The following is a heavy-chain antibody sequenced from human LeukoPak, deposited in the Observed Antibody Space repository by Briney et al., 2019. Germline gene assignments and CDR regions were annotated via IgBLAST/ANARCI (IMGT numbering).Heavy chain of an antibody. V-gene: IGHV3-23*01. D-gene: IGHD5-12*01. CDR1: GFTFSSSA. Sequence: PGGSLRLSCAASGFTFSSSAMSWVRQAPGKGLEWVSAISNNGGYTYYADSVKGRFTISRDNAKNSLYLQMNSLRAEDTAVYYCARGFATPDYWGQGTLVTVSS. CDR3: ARGFATPDY. J-gene: IGHJ4*02. CDR2: ISNNGGYT.